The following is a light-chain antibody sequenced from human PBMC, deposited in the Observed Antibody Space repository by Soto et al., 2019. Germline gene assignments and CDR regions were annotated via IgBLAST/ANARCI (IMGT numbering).Light chain of an antibody. CDR1: SSNIGAGHD. J-gene: IGLJ3*02. CDR3: QSYDSSLSGSV. V-gene: IGLV1-40*01. CDR2: GDT. Sequence: QLVLTQPPSVSGAPGQRVTISCTGSSSNIGAGHDVHWYQQLPGSAPQLLMYGDTNRRSGVPDRFSGSKSGTSASLAITGLQAEDEADYYCQSYDSSLSGSVFGGGTKVTVL.